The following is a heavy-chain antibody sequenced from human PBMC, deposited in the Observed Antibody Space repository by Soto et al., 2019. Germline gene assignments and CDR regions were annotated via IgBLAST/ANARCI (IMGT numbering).Heavy chain of an antibody. CDR3: AKDIGMSSFIAVAGTLEWYFDL. Sequence: GGSLRLSCAASGFTFDDYAMHWVRQAPGKGLEWVSGISWNSGSIGYADSVKGRFTISRDNAKNSLYLQMNSLRAEDTALYYCAKDIGMSSFIAVAGTLEWYFDLWGRGTLVTVSS. J-gene: IGHJ2*01. CDR2: ISWNSGSI. D-gene: IGHD6-19*01. CDR1: GFTFDDYA. V-gene: IGHV3-9*01.